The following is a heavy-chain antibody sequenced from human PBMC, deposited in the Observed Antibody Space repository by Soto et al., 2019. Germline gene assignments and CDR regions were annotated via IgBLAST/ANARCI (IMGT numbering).Heavy chain of an antibody. V-gene: IGHV4-30-4*01. CDR2: IYYSRST. Sequence: QVQLQESGPGLVKPSQTLSLTCTVSGGSISSGDYYWSWIRQPPGKGLEWIGYIYYSRSTYYNPSLKSRVTISVDTSQNQFSLKLSSVTAADTAVYYCARVGTTGYGMDVWGQGTTVTVSS. CDR3: ARVGTTGYGMDV. J-gene: IGHJ6*02. D-gene: IGHD1-1*01. CDR1: GGSISSGDYY.